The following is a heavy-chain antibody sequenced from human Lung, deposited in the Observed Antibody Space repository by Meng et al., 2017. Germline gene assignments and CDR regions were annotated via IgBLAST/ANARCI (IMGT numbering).Heavy chain of an antibody. CDR1: GESVSSNSAA. Sequence: QVHLQQAGPGLVQHSQTLSLTCAISGESVSSNSAAWNWIRQSPSRGLEWLGRTNYRSKWYNGYAVSVRSRTTINPYTSKNQFSLQLNSVTPEDTAVYYCARSQQWLDSWGQGTLVTVSS. CDR3: ARSQQWLDS. J-gene: IGHJ4*02. V-gene: IGHV6-1*01. CDR2: TNYRSKWYN. D-gene: IGHD6-19*01.